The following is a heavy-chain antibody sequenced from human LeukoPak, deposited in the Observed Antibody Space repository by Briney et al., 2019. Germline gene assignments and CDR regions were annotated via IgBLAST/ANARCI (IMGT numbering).Heavy chain of an antibody. CDR2: IYSGGST. CDR3: ARDRGITMVRGAQGYFDY. V-gene: IGHV3-66*01. J-gene: IGHJ4*02. CDR1: GFTVSSNY. D-gene: IGHD3-10*01. Sequence: PGGSLRLSCAASGFTVSSNYMSWVRQAPGKGLEWVSVIYSGGSTYYADSLKGRFTISRDNSKNTLYLQMNSLRAEDTAVYYCARDRGITMVRGAQGYFDYWGQGTLVTASS.